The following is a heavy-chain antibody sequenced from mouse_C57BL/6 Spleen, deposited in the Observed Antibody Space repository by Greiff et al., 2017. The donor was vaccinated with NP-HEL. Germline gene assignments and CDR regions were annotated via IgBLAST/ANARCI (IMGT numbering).Heavy chain of an antibody. CDR2: ISDGGSYT. D-gene: IGHD1-1*01. J-gene: IGHJ1*03. CDR3: ARDYYGSSPIYWYFDV. Sequence: EVQLQESGGGLVKPGGSLKLSCAASGFTFSSYAMSWVRQTPEKRLEWVATISDGGSYTYYPDNVKGRFTISRDNAKNNLYLQMSHLKSEDTAMYYCARDYYGSSPIYWYFDVWGTGTTVTVSS. CDR1: GFTFSSYA. V-gene: IGHV5-4*01.